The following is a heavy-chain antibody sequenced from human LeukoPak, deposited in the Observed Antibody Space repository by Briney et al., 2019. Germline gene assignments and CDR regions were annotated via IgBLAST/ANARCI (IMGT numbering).Heavy chain of an antibody. Sequence: GGSLRLSCAASGFSFSIYFMNWVRQAPGKGLEWVSSISRTSEYIHYADSVRGRFAISRDNAKNSVYLQMNSLRAEDTAVYYCAKGSGSYRHTFDYWGQGTLVTVSS. CDR3: AKGSGSYRHTFDY. D-gene: IGHD3-10*01. CDR1: GFSFSIYF. J-gene: IGHJ4*02. CDR2: ISRTSEYI. V-gene: IGHV3-21*04.